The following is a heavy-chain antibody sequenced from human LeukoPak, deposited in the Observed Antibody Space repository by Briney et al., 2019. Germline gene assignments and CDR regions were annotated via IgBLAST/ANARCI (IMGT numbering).Heavy chain of an antibody. V-gene: IGHV3-48*02. CDR1: GFTFSSYS. CDR3: ARDYRSSSGWTVDY. CDR2: ISSSSTI. J-gene: IGHJ4*02. Sequence: GGSLRLSCAASGFTFSSYSMNWVRQAPGKGLEWVSYISSSSTIYYADSVKGRFTISRDNAKNSLHLQMHSLRDEDTAVYYCARDYRSSSGWTVDYWGQGTLVTVSS. D-gene: IGHD6-19*01.